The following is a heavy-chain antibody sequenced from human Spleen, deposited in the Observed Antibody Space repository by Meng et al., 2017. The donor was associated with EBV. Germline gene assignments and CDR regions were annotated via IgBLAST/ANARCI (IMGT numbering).Heavy chain of an antibody. CDR3: ARGDVVVFPAALGKFDL. J-gene: IGHJ2*01. CDR1: GGSFNFGHW. D-gene: IGHD2-2*01. V-gene: IGHV4-4*01. CDR2: VYYSGST. Sequence: VEVREPGPGLGKPPGTLSVTCSVSGGSFNFGHWWSWVRQPPGKGLEWIGEVYYSGSTNYNPSLKSRVDMFLDKSKNQFSLQLDSVTAADTALYFCARGDVVVFPAALGKFDLWGRGTLVTVSS.